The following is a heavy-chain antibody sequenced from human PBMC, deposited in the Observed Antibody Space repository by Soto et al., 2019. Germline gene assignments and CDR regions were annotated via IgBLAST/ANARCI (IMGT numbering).Heavy chain of an antibody. CDR1: GDSITSGGYS. CDR2: IYHSGST. D-gene: IGHD4-4*01. V-gene: IGHV4-30-2*01. J-gene: IGHJ4*02. CDR3: ARRYRGTLDY. Sequence: SETLSLTCDVSGDSITSGGYSWSWIRQAPGKGLEWIGYIYHSGSTYYNPSLRSRVTFSVDRSKNQFSLRLRSVTAADTAVYYCARRYRGTLDYWGQGTLVTVSS.